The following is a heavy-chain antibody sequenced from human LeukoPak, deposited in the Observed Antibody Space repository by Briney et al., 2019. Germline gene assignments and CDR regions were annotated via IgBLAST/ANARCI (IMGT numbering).Heavy chain of an antibody. CDR2: ISGSGGST. CDR3: AKGNDFWSGSQIDY. V-gene: IGHV3-23*01. D-gene: IGHD3-3*01. J-gene: IGHJ4*02. CDR1: GFTFSSYA. Sequence: GGSLRLSCAASGFTFSSYAMSWVRQAPGKGLEWVSGISGSGGSTHYADSVKGRFTISRDNSKNTLCLQMNSLRAEDTAIYYCAKGNDFWSGSQIDYWGQGTLVTISS.